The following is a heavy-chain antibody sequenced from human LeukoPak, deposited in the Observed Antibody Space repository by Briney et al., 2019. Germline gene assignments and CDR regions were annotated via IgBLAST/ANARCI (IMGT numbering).Heavy chain of an antibody. CDR2: IYYSGST. Sequence: PSETLSLTCTVSGGSISSSRYYWGWIRQPPGKGLEWIGSIYYSGSTYYNPSLKSRVTISVDTSKNQFSLKLSSVTAADTAVYYCARERALNWFDPWGQGTLVTVSS. CDR3: ARERALNWFDP. J-gene: IGHJ5*02. CDR1: GGSISSSRYY. V-gene: IGHV4-39*02.